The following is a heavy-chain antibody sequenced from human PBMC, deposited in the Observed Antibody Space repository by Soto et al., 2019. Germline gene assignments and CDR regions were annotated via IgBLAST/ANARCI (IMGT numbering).Heavy chain of an antibody. D-gene: IGHD6-19*01. Sequence: QVQLVQSGAEVKEPGASVKVSCKASGYTFTSLDLNWMRQATGQGLEWMGWMSPNSGNTSYAEKFQGRVTMTRDTSKSTAYMELTGLTSEDMAVYYCARGVEAGVDYWGQGTLVTVSS. J-gene: IGHJ4*02. CDR3: ARGVEAGVDY. V-gene: IGHV1-8*01. CDR1: GYTFTSLD. CDR2: MSPNSGNT.